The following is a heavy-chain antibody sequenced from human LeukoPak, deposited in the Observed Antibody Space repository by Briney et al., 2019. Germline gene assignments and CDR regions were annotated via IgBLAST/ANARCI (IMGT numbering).Heavy chain of an antibody. CDR2: ISTTGGTT. CDR3: AGETSYFTSGTSFDY. Sequence: QPGGSLRLSCAASGFTFTSFAMSWVRQAPGKGLEWVTAISTTGGTTYYADSVKGRFTVSRDNAKNTLYLQMNSLTREDTSFYYCAGETSYFTSGTSFDYWGQGTLVTVSS. J-gene: IGHJ4*02. CDR1: GFTFTSFA. D-gene: IGHD3-10*01. V-gene: IGHV3-23*01.